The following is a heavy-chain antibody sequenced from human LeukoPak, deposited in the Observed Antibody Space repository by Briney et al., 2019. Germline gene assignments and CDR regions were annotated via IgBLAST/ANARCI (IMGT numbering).Heavy chain of an antibody. CDR1: GYTFTSYG. CDR3: ARAPDIVATNLFDY. V-gene: IGHV1-18*01. Sequence: ASVKVSCKASGYTFTSYGTSWVRQAPGQGLEGMGWISAYNGNTKYAQKLQGRVTMNTDTSTSTAYMELRSLRSDDTAVYYCARAPDIVATNLFDYWGQGTLVTVSS. J-gene: IGHJ4*02. CDR2: ISAYNGNT. D-gene: IGHD5-12*01.